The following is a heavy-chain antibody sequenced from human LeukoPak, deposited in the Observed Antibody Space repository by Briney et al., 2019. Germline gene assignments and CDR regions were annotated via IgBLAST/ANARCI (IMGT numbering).Heavy chain of an antibody. V-gene: IGHV3-48*02. Sequence: GGSLRLSCVASGFTFSTYNMNWVRQAPGKGLEWVSFISSGSEIIYYADSVKGRFTVSRDNDKKSLYLQMNSLRDVDTAVYYCAGDLSPVVRASPMGYWGQGTLVTVSS. CDR3: AGDLSPVVRASPMGY. D-gene: IGHD3-10*01. J-gene: IGHJ4*02. CDR1: GFTFSTYN. CDR2: ISSGSEII.